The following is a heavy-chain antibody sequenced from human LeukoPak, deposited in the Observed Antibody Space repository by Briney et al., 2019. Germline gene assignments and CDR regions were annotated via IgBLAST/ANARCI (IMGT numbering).Heavy chain of an antibody. CDR2: ISGSGGST. CDR3: AKDIWDVGGYGDHWFDY. CDR1: GFTCSSYA. V-gene: IGHV3-23*01. J-gene: IGHJ4*02. Sequence: GGSLRLSCAATGFTCSSYAMSWVRQAPGKGLEWVSAISGSGGSTYYADSVKGRCTISRDNSKNTLYLQMNSLRAEDTAVYYCAKDIWDVGGYGDHWFDYWGQGTLVTVSS. D-gene: IGHD4-17*01.